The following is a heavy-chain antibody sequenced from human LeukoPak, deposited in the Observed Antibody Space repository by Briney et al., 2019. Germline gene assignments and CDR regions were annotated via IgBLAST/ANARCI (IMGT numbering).Heavy chain of an antibody. V-gene: IGHV3-23*01. CDR2: ISGSGGST. Sequence: GGSLRLSCEASGFTFITYAMSWVRQAPGKGLEWVSAISGSGGSTYYADSVKGRFTISRDNSKNTLYLQMNSLRAEDTAVYYCAKIPFHYYDSSFFDYWGQGTLVTVSS. CDR3: AKIPFHYYDSSFFDY. CDR1: GFTFITYA. J-gene: IGHJ4*02. D-gene: IGHD3-22*01.